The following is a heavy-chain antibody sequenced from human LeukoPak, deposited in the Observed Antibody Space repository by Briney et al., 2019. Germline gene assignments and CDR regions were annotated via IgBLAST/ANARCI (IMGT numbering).Heavy chain of an antibody. D-gene: IGHD2-2*01. CDR1: VFTFSSYS. J-gene: IGHJ4*02. V-gene: IGHV3-48*01. CDR3: ARIGYCSSASCRHSLDY. Sequence: GGSLRLSCAACVFTFSSYSMKWVPQAPGEGLEGVSYFNNISRSIHYADSMKAPFTISRDNAKKSLYLQVNSLRAEDTAVYYCARIGYCSSASCRHSLDYWSQRTLVTVSS. CDR2: FNNISRSI.